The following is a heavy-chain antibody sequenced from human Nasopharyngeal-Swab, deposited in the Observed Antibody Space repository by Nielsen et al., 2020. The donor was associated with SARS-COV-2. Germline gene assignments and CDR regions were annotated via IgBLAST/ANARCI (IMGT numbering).Heavy chain of an antibody. Sequence: GGSLRLSCTASGFTFGDYAMSWFRQAPGKGLEWVGFIRSKAYGGTTEYAASVKGRFTISRDDSKSIAYLQMNSLKTEDTAVYYCTRDRGFIAAAGADYWGQGTLVTVSS. CDR3: TRDRGFIAAAGADY. D-gene: IGHD6-13*01. V-gene: IGHV3-49*03. CDR2: IRSKAYGGTT. CDR1: GFTFGDYA. J-gene: IGHJ4*02.